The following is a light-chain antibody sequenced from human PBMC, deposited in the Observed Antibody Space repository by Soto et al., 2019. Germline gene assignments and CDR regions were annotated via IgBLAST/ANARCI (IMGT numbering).Light chain of an antibody. Sequence: DFQMPKSPSSVSASLGASVPLTCRASQSISSWLAWYQQKPGKAPKFLIYAASTLESGVPSRFSGSGSGTDFTLTISSLQPEDFATYYCQQANSFPRTFGQGTRLEI. J-gene: IGKJ5*01. CDR2: AAS. CDR3: QQANSFPRT. V-gene: IGKV1-12*01. CDR1: QSISSW.